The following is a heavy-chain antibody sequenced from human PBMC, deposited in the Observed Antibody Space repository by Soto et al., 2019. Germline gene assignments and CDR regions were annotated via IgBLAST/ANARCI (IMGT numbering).Heavy chain of an antibody. CDR3: AKDTGITLP. CDR2: ISGSGGST. J-gene: IGHJ5*02. Sequence: AGGSLRLSCAASGFTVSSKYMSWVRQPPGKGLEWVSAISGSGGSTYYADSVKGRFTISRDNSKNTLYLQMNSLRAEDTAVYYCAKDTGITLPWGQGPLVTVSS. V-gene: IGHV3-23*01. D-gene: IGHD3-3*01. CDR1: GFTVSSKY.